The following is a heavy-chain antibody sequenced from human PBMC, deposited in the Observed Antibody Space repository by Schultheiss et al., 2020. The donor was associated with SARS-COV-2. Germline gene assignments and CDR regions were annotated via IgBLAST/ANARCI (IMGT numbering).Heavy chain of an antibody. D-gene: IGHD5-12*01. J-gene: IGHJ4*02. CDR1: GFTFSSYW. CDR3: ARSGYGVPFEY. CDR2: IKHDGGEI. V-gene: IGHV3-7*03. Sequence: SCAASGFTFSSYWMTWVRQAPGKGLEWVANIKHDGGEIYYVDSVKGRFTISRDNAKNSLYLQMNSLRAEDTALYYCARSGYGVPFEYWGQGTLVTVSS.